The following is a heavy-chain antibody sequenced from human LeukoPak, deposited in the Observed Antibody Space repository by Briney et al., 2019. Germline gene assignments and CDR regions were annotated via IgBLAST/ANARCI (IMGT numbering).Heavy chain of an antibody. J-gene: IGHJ3*02. CDR3: AKAERELLGSHAFDI. Sequence: PGGSLRLSCAASGFTFSSYWMSWVRQAPGKGLEWVANIKQDGSEKYYVDSVKGRFTISRDNAKNSLYLQMNSLRAEDMALYYCAKAERELLGSHAFDIWGQGTMVTVSS. CDR2: IKQDGSEK. D-gene: IGHD1-26*01. V-gene: IGHV3-7*03. CDR1: GFTFSSYW.